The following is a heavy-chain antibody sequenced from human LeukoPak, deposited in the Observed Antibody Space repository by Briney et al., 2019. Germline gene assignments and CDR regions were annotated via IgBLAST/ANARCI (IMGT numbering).Heavy chain of an antibody. CDR1: GGPISSYY. D-gene: IGHD5-24*01. J-gene: IGHJ4*02. Sequence: KPSETLSLTRTVSGGPISSYYWSWIRQPPGKGLGWIGYIYYSGSTNYNPSLKSRVTISVDTSKNQFSLKLSSVTAADTAVYYCARGGWLQDRYFDYWGQGTLVTVSS. CDR3: ARGGWLQDRYFDY. V-gene: IGHV4-59*01. CDR2: IYYSGST.